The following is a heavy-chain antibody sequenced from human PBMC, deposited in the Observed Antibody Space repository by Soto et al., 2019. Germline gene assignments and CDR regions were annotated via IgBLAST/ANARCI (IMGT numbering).Heavy chain of an antibody. J-gene: IGHJ4*02. D-gene: IGHD2-8*02. Sequence: SETLSLTCTVSGGSIKDDTYYWGWIRQPPGEGLEWIGSVYYSGTSSYNPSLESRVTISVDTSKNQFSLKLTSVTAADTAVYYCARGKITGLFDYWGQGTPGHRL. CDR3: ARGKITGLFDY. CDR2: VYYSGTS. V-gene: IGHV4-39*07. CDR1: GGSIKDDTYY.